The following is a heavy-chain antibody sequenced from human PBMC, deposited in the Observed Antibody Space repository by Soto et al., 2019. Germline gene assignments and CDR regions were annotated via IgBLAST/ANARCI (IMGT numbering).Heavy chain of an antibody. CDR2: ISGSGGST. CDR1: GFTFSSYA. D-gene: IGHD2-15*01. CDR3: AKDGFGCSGGSCPDDAFDI. J-gene: IGHJ3*02. V-gene: IGHV3-23*01. Sequence: GGSLRLSCAASGFTFSSYAMSWVRQAPGKGLEWVSAISGSGGSTYYADSVKGRFTISSDNSKNTLYLQMNSLRAEDTAVYYCAKDGFGCSGGSCPDDAFDIWGQGTMVTVSS.